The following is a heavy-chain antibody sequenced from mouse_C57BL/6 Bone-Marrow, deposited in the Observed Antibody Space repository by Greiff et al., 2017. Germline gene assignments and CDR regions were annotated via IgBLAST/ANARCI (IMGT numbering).Heavy chain of an antibody. D-gene: IGHD1-1*01. Sequence: EVKLVESVGCLVQSGGSLKLSCAVSGFTFSSYAMSWVRQTPEKRLEWVATISDGGSYTYYPDNVKGRFTISRDNAKNNLYLQMSHLKSEDTAMYYSARDPVIAKGAMDYWGQGTSVTVSS. J-gene: IGHJ4*01. CDR1: GFTFSSYA. CDR2: ISDGGSYT. CDR3: ARDPVIAKGAMDY. V-gene: IGHV5-4*03.